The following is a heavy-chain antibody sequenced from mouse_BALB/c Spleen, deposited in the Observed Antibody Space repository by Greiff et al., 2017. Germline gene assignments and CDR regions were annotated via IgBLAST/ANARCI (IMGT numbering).Heavy chain of an antibody. CDR2: IWGGGST. D-gene: IGHD2-1*01. CDR1: GFSLTDYG. V-gene: IGHV2-6-5*01. CDR3: AKENYNGNYPNYAMDY. J-gene: IGHJ4*01. Sequence: QVQLQQSGPGLVAPSQSLSITCTVSGFSLTDYGVSWIRQPPGKGLEWLGVIWGGGSTYYNSALKSRLSISKDNSKSQVFLKMNSLQTDDTAMYYCAKENYNGNYPNYAMDYWGQGTSVTVSS.